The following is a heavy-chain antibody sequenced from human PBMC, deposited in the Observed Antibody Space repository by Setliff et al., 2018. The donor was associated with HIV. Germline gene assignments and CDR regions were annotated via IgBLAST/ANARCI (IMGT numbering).Heavy chain of an antibody. CDR3: VRGTLDF. V-gene: IGHV3-48*01. Sequence: GGSLRLSCEASGFTFSTYGMNWVRHAPGKGLGWVAQISSSGFPIYYADSVRGRFTASRDNGKNSLFLQMNSLRAEDTAVYYCVRGTLDFWCQGNLVTVS. CDR2: ISSSGFPI. J-gene: IGHJ4*02. CDR1: GFTFSTYG.